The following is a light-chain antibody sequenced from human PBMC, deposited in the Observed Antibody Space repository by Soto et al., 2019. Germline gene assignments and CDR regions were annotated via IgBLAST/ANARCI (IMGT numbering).Light chain of an antibody. V-gene: IGKV1-33*01. Sequence: DIQMTQSPSSLSAPVGDTGTITRQASQDISHYLNWYQQKPGKALKLPIYDASNLHPGVPSRFRGSGSGTEFSFNITSLQPEDVATYYCQQYDDLPITFGQGTRLEIK. J-gene: IGKJ5*01. CDR2: DAS. CDR1: QDISHY. CDR3: QQYDDLPIT.